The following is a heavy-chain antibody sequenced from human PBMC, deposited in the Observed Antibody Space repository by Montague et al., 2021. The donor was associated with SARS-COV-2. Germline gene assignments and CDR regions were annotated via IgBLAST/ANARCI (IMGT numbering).Heavy chain of an antibody. D-gene: IGHD3-22*01. CDR3: ASPTYYYDSSGSDAFDI. CDR2: THQWGGT. CDR1: GGSITSENW. Sequence: SETLSLTCAVSGGSITSENWWSWVRQPPGKGLEWIAETHQWGGTNYNPSLRSRVTILLDNSKNQFSLKLSSVAAADTAVYYCASPTYYYDSSGSDAFDIWGQGTMVTVSS. J-gene: IGHJ3*02. V-gene: IGHV4-4*02.